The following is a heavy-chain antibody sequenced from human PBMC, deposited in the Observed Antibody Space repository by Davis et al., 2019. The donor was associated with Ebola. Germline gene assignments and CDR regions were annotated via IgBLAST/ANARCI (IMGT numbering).Heavy chain of an antibody. V-gene: IGHV3-53*01. Sequence: GESLKISCAASGFTVSSNYMSWVRQSPGKGLEWVSSMFSGGRTFYADSVKGRFTISRDTSENTLHLQMNSLRGEDTAVYYCADVEAGPDYWGQGTLVTVSS. CDR1: GFTVSSNY. J-gene: IGHJ4*02. D-gene: IGHD6-19*01. CDR3: ADVEAGPDY. CDR2: MFSGGRT.